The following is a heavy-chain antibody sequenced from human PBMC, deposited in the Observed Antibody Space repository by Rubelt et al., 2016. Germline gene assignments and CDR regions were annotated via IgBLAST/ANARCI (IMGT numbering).Heavy chain of an antibody. V-gene: IGHV1-46*01. CDR2: INPSGGST. D-gene: IGHD3-22*01. J-gene: IGHJ4*02. CDR3: ARIPYYYDSSGYYSGD. Sequence: RQAPGQGLEWMGIINPSGGSTSYAQKFQGRVTMTRGTSTSTVYMELSSLRSEDTAVYYCARIPYYYDSSGYYSGDWGQGTLVTVSS.